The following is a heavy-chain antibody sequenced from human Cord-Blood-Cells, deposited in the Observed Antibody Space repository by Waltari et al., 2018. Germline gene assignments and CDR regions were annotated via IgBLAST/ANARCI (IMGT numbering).Heavy chain of an antibody. J-gene: IGHJ4*02. CDR2: IYHGGST. Sequence: QVQLQESGPGLVKPSETLSLTCAVSGYSISSGYYWGWIRQPPGKGLEWIGSIYHGGSTYYNPSLKSRVTISVDTSKNQFSLKLSSVTAADTAVYYCARGEGLQYPYYFDYWGQGTLVTVSS. CDR1: GYSISSGYY. D-gene: IGHD4-4*01. V-gene: IGHV4-38-2*01. CDR3: ARGEGLQYPYYFDY.